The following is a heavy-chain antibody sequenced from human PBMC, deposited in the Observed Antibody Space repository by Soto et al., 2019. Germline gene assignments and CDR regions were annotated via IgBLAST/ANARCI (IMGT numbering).Heavy chain of an antibody. CDR1: GYSFTSYW. J-gene: IGHJ4*02. D-gene: IGHD3-10*01. Sequence: AESLKISCQRSGYSFTSYWIGWVRQMHGKGLEWMGIIYPGDSDTRYSPSFQGQVTISAAKSISTAYRQGSSLRASHNTNFYRAKPDGWGCVFYFAFGGQGTLVTVS. CDR3: AKPDGWGCVFYFAF. V-gene: IGHV5-51*01. CDR2: IYPGDSDT.